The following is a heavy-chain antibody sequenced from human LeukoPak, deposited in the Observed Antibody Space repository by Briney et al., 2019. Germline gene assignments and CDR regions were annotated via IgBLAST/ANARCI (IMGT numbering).Heavy chain of an antibody. Sequence: GGSLRLSCAASGFTVSSNYMSWVRQAPGKGLEWVSVIYSGGSTYYSDSVKGRFTISRDNSKNTLYLQMNSLRAEDTAVYYCARDMYGRNYFDFWGQGTLVTVSS. J-gene: IGHJ4*02. V-gene: IGHV3-53*01. D-gene: IGHD4-23*01. CDR1: GFTVSSNY. CDR2: IYSGGST. CDR3: ARDMYGRNYFDF.